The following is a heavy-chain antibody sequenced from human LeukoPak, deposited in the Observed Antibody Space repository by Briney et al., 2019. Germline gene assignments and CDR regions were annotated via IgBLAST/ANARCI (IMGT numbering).Heavy chain of an antibody. Sequence: ASVKVSCKASGYTFTSDGISWVRHAPGQRLEWMGWISAYNGNTNYAQKLQGRVTMTTDTSTSTAYMELRSLRSDDTAVYYCARSSSWPYNWFDPWGQGTLVTVSS. CDR3: ARSSSWPYNWFDP. J-gene: IGHJ5*02. CDR1: GYTFTSDG. V-gene: IGHV1-18*01. D-gene: IGHD6-13*01. CDR2: ISAYNGNT.